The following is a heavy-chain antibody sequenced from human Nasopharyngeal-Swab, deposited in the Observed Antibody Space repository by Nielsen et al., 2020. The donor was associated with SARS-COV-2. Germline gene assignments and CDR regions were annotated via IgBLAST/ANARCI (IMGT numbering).Heavy chain of an antibody. J-gene: IGHJ4*02. V-gene: IGHV4-39*02. CDR2: IYYSGST. Sequence: SETLSLTCTVSGGSISSSSYYWGWIRQPPGKGPEWIGSIYYSGSTYYNPSLKSRVTISVDTSKNQFSLKLSSVTAADTAVYYCARDAYYYDSSGYYYNPWGYWGQGTLVTVSS. D-gene: IGHD3-22*01. CDR1: GGSISSSSYY. CDR3: ARDAYYYDSSGYYYNPWGY.